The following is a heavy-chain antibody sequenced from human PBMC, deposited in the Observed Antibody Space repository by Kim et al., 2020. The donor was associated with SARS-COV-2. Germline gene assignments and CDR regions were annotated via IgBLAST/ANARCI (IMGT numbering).Heavy chain of an antibody. CDR3: ANSPEVAAAGFNWFDA. CDR1: GGSISSSSYY. V-gene: IGHV4-39*01. D-gene: IGHD6-13*01. CDR2: IYYSGST. Sequence: SETLSLTCTVSGGSISSSSYYWGWIRQPPGKGLEWIGSIYYSGSTYYNPSLKSRVTISVDTSKNQFSLKLSSVTAADTAVYYCANSPEVAAAGFNWFDAWGQGTLVTVSS. J-gene: IGHJ5*02.